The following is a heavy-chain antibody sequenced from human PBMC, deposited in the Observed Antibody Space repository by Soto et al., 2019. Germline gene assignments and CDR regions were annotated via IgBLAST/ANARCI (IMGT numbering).Heavy chain of an antibody. J-gene: IGHJ1*01. D-gene: IGHD3-22*01. V-gene: IGHV1-69*12. CDR2: IIPIFGTA. CDR1: GGTFSSYA. Sequence: QVQLVQSGAEVKKPGSSVKVSCKASGGTFSSYAISWVRQAPGQGLEWMGGIIPIFGTANYAQKFQGRVTIDADESTSTAYMELSSRRSEDTAVYYCAGDMGYYYDGSGYAYFQHWGQGTLVTVSS. CDR3: AGDMGYYYDGSGYAYFQH.